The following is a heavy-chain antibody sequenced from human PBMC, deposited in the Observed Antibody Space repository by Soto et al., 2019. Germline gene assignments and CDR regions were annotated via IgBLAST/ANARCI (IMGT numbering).Heavy chain of an antibody. Sequence: SETLSLTGTVSGGSISSYYWSWIRQPPGKGLEWIGYIYYSGSTNYNPYLKSRVTISVDTSKNQFSLKLSSVTAADTAVYYCARGGLYSIGWYLNWFDPWGQGTLVTVSS. CDR1: GGSISSYY. J-gene: IGHJ5*02. CDR2: IYYSGST. V-gene: IGHV4-59*01. CDR3: ARGGLYSIGWYLNWFDP. D-gene: IGHD6-19*01.